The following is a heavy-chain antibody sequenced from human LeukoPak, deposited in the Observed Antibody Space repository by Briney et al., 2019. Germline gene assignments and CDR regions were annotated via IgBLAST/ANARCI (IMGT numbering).Heavy chain of an antibody. CDR1: GYTFTSYG. V-gene: IGHV1-18*01. CDR2: ISAYNGNT. D-gene: IGHD3-10*01. CDR3: ARGPMVRGVIQYYFDY. J-gene: IGHJ4*02. Sequence: ASVKVSCKASGYTFTSYGIIWVRQAPGQGLEWMGWISAYNGNTNYAQKLQGRVTMTTDTSTSTAYMELRSLRSDDTAVYYCARGPMVRGVIQYYFDYWGQGTLVTVSS.